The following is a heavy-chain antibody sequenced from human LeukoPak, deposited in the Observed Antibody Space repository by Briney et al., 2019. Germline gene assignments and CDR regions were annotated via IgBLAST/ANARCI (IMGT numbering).Heavy chain of an antibody. D-gene: IGHD5-18*01. Sequence: GGSLRFSCAASGFTFSSYSMNWVRQAPGKGMEWVSYISSSSSSTTYHADSVQGRFTISRDNAKNSLYLQMNSLRAEDTAVYYCARERGYSYGYSDYWGQGTLVTVSS. CDR1: GFTFSSYS. J-gene: IGHJ4*02. V-gene: IGHV3-48*04. CDR2: ISSSSSSTT. CDR3: ARERGYSYGYSDY.